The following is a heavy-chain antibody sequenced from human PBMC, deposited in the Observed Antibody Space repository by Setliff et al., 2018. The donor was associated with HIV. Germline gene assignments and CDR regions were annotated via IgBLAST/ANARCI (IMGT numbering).Heavy chain of an antibody. CDR3: ARAVVPTYYDVLTGYVYYMDV. J-gene: IGHJ6*03. V-gene: IGHV1-69*13. Sequence: ASVKVSCKASGGRFSNYGISWVRQAPGQGLEWMGGIIPIFGTTNYAQMFQGRVTMTADESTSTAYMELSSLRSEDTAVYYCARAVVPTYYDVLTGYVYYMDVWGKGTTVTVS. CDR1: GGRFSNYG. CDR2: IIPIFGTT. D-gene: IGHD3-9*01.